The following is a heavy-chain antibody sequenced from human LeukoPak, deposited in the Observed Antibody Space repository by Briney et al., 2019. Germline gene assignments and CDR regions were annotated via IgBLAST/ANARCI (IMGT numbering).Heavy chain of an antibody. V-gene: IGHV3-23*01. J-gene: IGHJ6*02. Sequence: GGSLRLSCTASGFTFSSYTMSWVRQAPGKGLKWVSTITTGGPNTYYAGSVKGRFTISRENAKNSLYLQMNSLRAEDTAVYYCARVDPDYYYGMDVWGQGTTVTVSS. CDR2: ITTGGPNT. CDR3: ARVDPDYYYGMDV. CDR1: GFTFSSYT.